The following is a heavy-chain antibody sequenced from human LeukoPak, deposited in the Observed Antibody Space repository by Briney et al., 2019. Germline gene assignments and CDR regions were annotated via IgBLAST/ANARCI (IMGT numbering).Heavy chain of an antibody. V-gene: IGHV3-30*18. J-gene: IGHJ3*02. CDR1: GFPFSSYD. Sequence: GGSLRLSCAASGFPFSSYDMHWVRQAPGKGLEWVSVISSDENNKYYADSVKGRFTISRDNSKNTLYLQMSSLRPEDTAVYYCAKEGRWLQLGGAFDIWGQGTMVTVSS. D-gene: IGHD5-24*01. CDR2: ISSDENNK. CDR3: AKEGRWLQLGGAFDI.